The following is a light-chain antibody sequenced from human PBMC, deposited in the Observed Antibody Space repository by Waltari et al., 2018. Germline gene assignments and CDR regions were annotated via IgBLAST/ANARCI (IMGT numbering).Light chain of an antibody. CDR3: QTWGTGWV. V-gene: IGLV4-69*01. J-gene: IGLJ3*02. CDR2: INSDGSH. CDR1: SGYSNYA. Sequence: QLVLTQSPSASASLGASVKLTCTLSSGYSNYAIAWPQQQPGKGPRFLMKINSDGSHNKGDGIPDRFSGSTSGAERYLTISSLQSEDEAAYYCQTWGTGWVFGGGTKLTVL.